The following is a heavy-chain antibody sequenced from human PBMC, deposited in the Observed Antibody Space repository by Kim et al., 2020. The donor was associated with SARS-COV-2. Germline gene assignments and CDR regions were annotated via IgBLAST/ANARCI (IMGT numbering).Heavy chain of an antibody. V-gene: IGHV3-33*06. Sequence: GGSLRLSCAASGFTFSSYAMHWVRQAPGKGLEWVAVIWYDGSNKYYADSVKGRFXISRDNSKNTLYLQMNSLRAEDTAVYYCAKXRXRADYCSGGSCYSSYXXXWGQGTXVTVSS. D-gene: IGHD2-15*01. CDR3: AKXRXRADYCSGGSCYSSYXXX. J-gene: IGHJ1*01. CDR2: IWYDGSNK. CDR1: GFTFSSYA.